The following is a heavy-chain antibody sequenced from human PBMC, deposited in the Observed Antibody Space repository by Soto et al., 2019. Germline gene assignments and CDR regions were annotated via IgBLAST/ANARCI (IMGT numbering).Heavy chain of an antibody. V-gene: IGHV3-23*01. CDR2: ISGSGGST. Sequence: GGSLRLSCAASGFTFSSYAMSWVRQAPGKGLEWVSAISGSGGSTYYADSVKGRFTISRDNSKNTLYLQMNSLRAEDTAVYYCAKDAYYDSSGLQSAFDIWGQGTMVTVS. CDR3: AKDAYYDSSGLQSAFDI. D-gene: IGHD3-22*01. CDR1: GFTFSSYA. J-gene: IGHJ3*02.